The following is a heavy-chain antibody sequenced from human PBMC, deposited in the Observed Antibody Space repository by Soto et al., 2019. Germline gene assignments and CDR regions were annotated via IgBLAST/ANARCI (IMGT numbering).Heavy chain of an antibody. Sequence: EVELVESGGGLVQPGGSLRLSCVASGFTFSNYWMHWVRQAPGKGLEWVSRISSDGSSTTYADSVKGRFTISRDNAENSLQRQMNILRAEDTAVYYCARVRYCSDNSCYSWFDYWGQGTLVTVSS. D-gene: IGHD2-15*01. J-gene: IGHJ4*02. V-gene: IGHV3-74*01. CDR3: ARVRYCSDNSCYSWFDY. CDR2: ISSDGSST. CDR1: GFTFSNYW.